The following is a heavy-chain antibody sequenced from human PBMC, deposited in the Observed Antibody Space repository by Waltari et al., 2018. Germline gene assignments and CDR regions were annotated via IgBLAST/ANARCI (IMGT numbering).Heavy chain of an antibody. CDR1: GGSLSSGDYS. V-gene: IGHV4-30-2*01. Sequence: QLQLQESGSGLVKPSQTLSLTCAVSGGSLSSGDYSWSWIRQPPGKGLEWIGYIYHSGNTYSNPSLKSRLTISVDRSKNQFSLKLSSVTAADTAVYYCARGEGSYAPYYFDYWGQGTLVTVSS. J-gene: IGHJ4*02. CDR2: IYHSGNT. D-gene: IGHD1-26*01. CDR3: ARGEGSYAPYYFDY.